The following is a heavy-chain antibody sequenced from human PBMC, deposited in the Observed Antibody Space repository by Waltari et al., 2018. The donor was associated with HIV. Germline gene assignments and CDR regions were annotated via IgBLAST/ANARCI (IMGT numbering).Heavy chain of an antibody. CDR1: GYTFISYG. Sequence: QVHLVQSGAEVKKPGASVKVSCKASGYTFISYGISWVRQAPGQGLEWMGWISAYNGNTNYAQKLQGRVTMTTDTSTSTAYMELRSLRSDDTAVYDCARDLELGSGPYYYYGMDVWGRGTTVTVSS. CDR3: ARDLELGSGPYYYYGMDV. CDR2: ISAYNGNT. V-gene: IGHV1-18*01. J-gene: IGHJ6*02. D-gene: IGHD1-1*01.